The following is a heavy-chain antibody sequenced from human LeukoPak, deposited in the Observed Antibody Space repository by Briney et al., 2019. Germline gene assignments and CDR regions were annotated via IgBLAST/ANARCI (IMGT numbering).Heavy chain of an antibody. CDR2: IYYSGST. CDR1: GGSISSSSYY. Sequence: PSETLSLTCTVSGGSISSSSYYWGWIRQPPGKGLEWIGSIYYSGSTYYNPSLKSRVTISVDTSKNQFSLKLSSVTAADTAVYYGARRRFVTVAGMIDYWGKGTLVTVSS. J-gene: IGHJ4*02. CDR3: ARRRFVTVAGMIDY. D-gene: IGHD6-19*01. V-gene: IGHV4-39*01.